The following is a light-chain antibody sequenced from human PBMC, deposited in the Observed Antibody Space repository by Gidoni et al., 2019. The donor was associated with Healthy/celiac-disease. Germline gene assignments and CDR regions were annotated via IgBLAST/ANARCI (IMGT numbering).Light chain of an antibody. CDR1: QSISSY. V-gene: IGKV1-39*01. Sequence: DIQMTQSPSSLSASVGDRVTITCRASQSISSYLNWYQQKPGKAPKLLIYAASSLQSGVPSRFSGSGYGTDFTLTISSLQPEDFATYYCQQSYSTLFTFGHGTKVDIK. J-gene: IGKJ3*01. CDR3: QQSYSTLFT. CDR2: AAS.